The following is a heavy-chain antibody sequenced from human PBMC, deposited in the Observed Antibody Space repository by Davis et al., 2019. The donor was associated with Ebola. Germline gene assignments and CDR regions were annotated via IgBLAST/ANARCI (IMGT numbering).Heavy chain of an antibody. D-gene: IGHD5-24*01. J-gene: IGHJ4*02. CDR2: ISSRGDYT. CDR1: GFTFSDYY. CDR3: AKHTRDGDFDY. V-gene: IGHV3-11*03. Sequence: GESLKISCAASGFTFSDYYMSWLRQAPGKGLEWISYISSRGDYTNYADSVKGRFTISRDNAKKTLYLQMNSLRAEDTAVYYCAKHTRDGDFDYWGQGILVTVSS.